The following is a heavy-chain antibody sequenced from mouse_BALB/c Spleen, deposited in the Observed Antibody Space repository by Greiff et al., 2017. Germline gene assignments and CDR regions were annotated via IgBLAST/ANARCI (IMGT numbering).Heavy chain of an antibody. CDR2: IYPGDGDT. CDR3: ARAEGYYRYFDY. D-gene: IGHD2-14*01. J-gene: IGHJ2*01. Sequence: LVKPGASVKISCKASGYAFSSSWMNWVKQRPGQGLEWIGRIYPGDGDTNYNGKFKGKATLTADKSSSTAYMQLSSLTSVDSAVYFCARAEGYYRYFDYWGQGTTLTVSS. CDR1: GYAFSSSW. V-gene: IGHV1-82*01.